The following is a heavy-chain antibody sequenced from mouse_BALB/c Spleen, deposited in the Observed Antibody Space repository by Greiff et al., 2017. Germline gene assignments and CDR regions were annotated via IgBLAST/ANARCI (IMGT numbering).Heavy chain of an antibody. Sequence: VQLQQPGAELVRPGASVKLSCKASGYTFTSYWMNWVKQRPEQGLEWIGRIDPYDSETHYNQKFKDKAILTVVKSSSTAYMQLSSLTSEDSAVYYCARTGTTVVAYYAMDYWGQGTSVTVSS. CDR1: GYTFTSYW. CDR3: ARTGTTVVAYYAMDY. CDR2: IDPYDSET. V-gene: IGHV1-52*01. D-gene: IGHD1-1*01. J-gene: IGHJ4*01.